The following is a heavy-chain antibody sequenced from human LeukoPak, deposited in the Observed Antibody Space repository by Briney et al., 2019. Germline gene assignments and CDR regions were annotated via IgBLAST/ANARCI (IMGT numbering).Heavy chain of an antibody. V-gene: IGHV4-34*01. J-gene: IGHJ5*02. CDR2: INHSGST. CDR3: ARKAKYQPLYGITGTNNWFDP. Sequence: SETLSLTCAVYGGSFSGYYWSWIRQPPGKGLEWIGEINHSGSTNYNPSLKSRVTISVDTSKNQFSLKLSSVTAADTAVYYCARKAKYQPLYGITGTNNWFDPWGQGTLVTVSS. D-gene: IGHD1-20*01. CDR1: GGSFSGYY.